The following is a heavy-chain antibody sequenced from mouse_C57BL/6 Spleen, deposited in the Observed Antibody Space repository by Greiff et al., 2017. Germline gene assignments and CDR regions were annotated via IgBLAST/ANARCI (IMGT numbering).Heavy chain of an antibody. CDR1: GFTFSSYA. CDR2: ISDGGSYT. J-gene: IGHJ2*01. Sequence: EVQRVESGGGLVKPGGSLKLSCAASGFTFSSYAMSWVRQTPEKRLEWVATISDGGSYTYYPDNVKGRITISRDNAKNNLYLQMRHLKSEDTAMYYSERDRGQRRLFDYWGQGTTLTVSS. CDR3: ERDRGQRRLFDY. D-gene: IGHD3-2*02. V-gene: IGHV5-4*01.